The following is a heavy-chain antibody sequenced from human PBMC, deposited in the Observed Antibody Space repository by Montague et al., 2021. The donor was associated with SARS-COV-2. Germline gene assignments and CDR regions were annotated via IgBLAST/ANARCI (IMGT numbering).Heavy chain of an antibody. CDR1: GGSISSYF. V-gene: IGHV4-59*13. J-gene: IGHJ5*02. Sequence: SETLSLTCTVSGGSISSYFWSWIRQPPGKGLEWIGYIHYSGSTNYNPSLKSRVTISLDTSKNQFSLKLRSVTAADTAVYYCARDGDSSSWYWFDPWGQGTLVTVSP. D-gene: IGHD6-13*01. CDR2: IHYSGST. CDR3: ARDGDSSSWYWFDP.